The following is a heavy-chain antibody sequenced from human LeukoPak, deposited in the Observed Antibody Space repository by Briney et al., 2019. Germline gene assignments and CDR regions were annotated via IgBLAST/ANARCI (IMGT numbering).Heavy chain of an antibody. J-gene: IGHJ5*02. D-gene: IGHD6-13*01. Sequence: GGSLRLSCAASGFSFSTSSMSWVRQTPGKGLEWISYIRGSSTTIYYADSVKGRFTISRDNAKNSLYLQINSLRAEDTAVYYCARVFPSRAAAGTNRIDPWGQGTLVTVSS. V-gene: IGHV3-48*04. CDR2: IRGSSTTI. CDR1: GFSFSTSS. CDR3: ARVFPSRAAAGTNRIDP.